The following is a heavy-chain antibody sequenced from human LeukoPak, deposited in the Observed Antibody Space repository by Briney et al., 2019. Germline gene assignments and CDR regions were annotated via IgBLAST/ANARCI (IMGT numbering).Heavy chain of an antibody. Sequence: ASVKVSCKASGYTFTSYAMHWVRQAPGQRLEWMGWINAGNGNTKYSQKFQGRVTITRDTSASTAYMELSSLRSEDTAVYYCAREFRPLRYFDWFSNWFDPWGQGTLVTVSS. CDR2: INAGNGNT. J-gene: IGHJ5*02. CDR1: GYTFTSYA. D-gene: IGHD3-9*01. V-gene: IGHV1-3*01. CDR3: AREFRPLRYFDWFSNWFDP.